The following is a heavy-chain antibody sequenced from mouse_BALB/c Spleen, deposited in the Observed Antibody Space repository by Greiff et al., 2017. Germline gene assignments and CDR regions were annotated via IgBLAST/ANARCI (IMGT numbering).Heavy chain of an antibody. CDR3: APDSSGYADFDY. CDR1: GFNIKDTY. V-gene: IGHV14-3*02. CDR2: IDPANGNT. Sequence: VQLQQSGAELVKPGASVKLSCTASGFNIKDTYMHWVKQRPEQGLEWIGRIDPANGNTKYDPKFQGKATITADTSSNTAYLQLSSLTSEDTAVYYCAPDSSGYADFDYWGQGTTLTVSS. D-gene: IGHD3-2*01. J-gene: IGHJ2*01.